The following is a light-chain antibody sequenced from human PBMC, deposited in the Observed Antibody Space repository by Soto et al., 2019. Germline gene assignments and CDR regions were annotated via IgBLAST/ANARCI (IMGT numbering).Light chain of an antibody. V-gene: IGLV1-51*01. J-gene: IGLJ2*01. Sequence: QSVLTQPPSVSAAPGQKVTISCSGSSSNIGNNYVSWYQQLPGTAPKLLIYDNNKRPSGIPDRFSGSKSGTSATLGVTGLXTGDEAXXYCGTWDSSLSAVVFGGGTKLTVL. CDR1: SSNIGNNY. CDR3: GTWDSSLSAVV. CDR2: DNN.